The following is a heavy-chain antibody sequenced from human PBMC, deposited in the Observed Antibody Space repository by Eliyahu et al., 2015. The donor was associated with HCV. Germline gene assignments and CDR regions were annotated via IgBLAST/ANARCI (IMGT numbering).Heavy chain of an antibody. Sequence: EVQLVESGGGLVQPGGSLRLSCTASGFXFXSYSLNWVRQAPGKGLEWVSYISSSSSTIYYADSVKGRFTISRDNAKNSLYLQMNSLRDEDTAVYYCARDKELLVQDAFDIWGQGTMVTVSS. CDR2: ISSSSSTI. CDR1: GFXFXSYS. J-gene: IGHJ3*02. V-gene: IGHV3-48*02. D-gene: IGHD6-6*01. CDR3: ARDKELLVQDAFDI.